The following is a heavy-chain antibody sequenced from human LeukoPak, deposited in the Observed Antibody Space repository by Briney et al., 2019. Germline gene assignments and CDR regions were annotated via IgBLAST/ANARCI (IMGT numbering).Heavy chain of an antibody. CDR3: AREGYCTGGSCPDSFDY. V-gene: IGHV3-30*04. CDR1: GFTFSSYA. D-gene: IGHD2-15*01. J-gene: IGHJ4*02. CDR2: ISYDGSNK. Sequence: GKSLRLSCAASGFTFSSYAMHWVRQAPGKGLEWVAVISYDGSNKYYADSVKGRFTISRDNSKNTLYLQINSLRAEDTAVYYCAREGYCTGGSCPDSFDYWGQGTLVTVSS.